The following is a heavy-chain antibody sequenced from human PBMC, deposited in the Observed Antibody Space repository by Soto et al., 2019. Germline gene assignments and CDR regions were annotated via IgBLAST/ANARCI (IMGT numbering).Heavy chain of an antibody. V-gene: IGHV1-69*13. CDR2: IIPIFGTA. CDR3: ARDIHDTSRNTRPKSMDV. CDR1: GGTFSSYA. D-gene: IGHD3-22*01. J-gene: IGHJ6*02. Sequence: SVKVSCKASGGTFSSYAISWVRQAPGQGLEWMGGIIPIFGTANYAQKFQGRVTITADESTSTAYMELSSLRSEDTAVYYCARDIHDTSRNTRPKSMDVWGQGTTVTVSS.